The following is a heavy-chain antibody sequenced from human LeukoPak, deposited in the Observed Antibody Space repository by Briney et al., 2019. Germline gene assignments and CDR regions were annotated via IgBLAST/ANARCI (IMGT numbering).Heavy chain of an antibody. CDR1: GYTFTGYY. D-gene: IGHD1-26*01. J-gene: IGHJ3*02. V-gene: IGHV1-2*02. CDR3: ARVVVGATTPEVAFDI. CDR2: INPNSGGT. Sequence: ASVKVSCKASGYTFTGYYMHWVRQAPGQGLELMGWINPNSGGTNYAQKFQGRVTMTRDTSISTAYMELSRLRSDDTAVNYCARVVVGATTPEVAFDIWGQGTMVTVSS.